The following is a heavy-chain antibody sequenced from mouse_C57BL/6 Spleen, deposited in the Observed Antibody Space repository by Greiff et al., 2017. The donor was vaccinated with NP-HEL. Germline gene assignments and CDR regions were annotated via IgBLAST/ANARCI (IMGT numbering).Heavy chain of an antibody. D-gene: IGHD1-1*01. CDR2: LYPGSGST. CDR3: ARRYYGSRGFDY. CDR1: GYTFTSYW. Sequence: QVQLQQPGAELVQPGASVKMSCKASGYTFTSYWITWVKQRPGQGLEWIGDLYPGSGSTNYNEKFKSKATLTVDTSSSTAYMQLSSLTSEDSAVYYCARRYYGSRGFDYWGQGTTLTVSS. V-gene: IGHV1-55*01. J-gene: IGHJ2*01.